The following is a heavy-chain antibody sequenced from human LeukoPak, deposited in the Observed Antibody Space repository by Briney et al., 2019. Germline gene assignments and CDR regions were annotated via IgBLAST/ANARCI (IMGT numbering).Heavy chain of an antibody. CDR1: GGSISSSSYY. V-gene: IGHV4-39*07. Sequence: SETLSLTCTVSGGSISSSSYYWGWIRQPPGKGLEWIGSIYYSGSTYYNPSLKSRVTISVDTSKNQFSLKLSSVTAADTAVYYCAGRMGTTYIFLDYWGQGTLVTVSS. J-gene: IGHJ4*02. CDR2: IYYSGST. D-gene: IGHD1-7*01. CDR3: AGRMGTTYIFLDY.